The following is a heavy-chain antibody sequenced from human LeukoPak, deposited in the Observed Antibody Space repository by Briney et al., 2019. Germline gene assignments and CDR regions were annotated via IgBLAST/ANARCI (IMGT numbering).Heavy chain of an antibody. CDR1: GGSISSYY. J-gene: IGHJ2*01. D-gene: IGHD1-7*01. Sequence: SETLSLTCTVSGGSISSYYWSWIRQPAGKGLEWIGRISTSGSTNYNPSLNSRVTISVDKSKNQFSLKLSSVTAADTAVYYCARTTGTTLPSDWYFDLWGRDTLVAVSS. V-gene: IGHV4-4*07. CDR3: ARTTGTTLPSDWYFDL. CDR2: ISTSGST.